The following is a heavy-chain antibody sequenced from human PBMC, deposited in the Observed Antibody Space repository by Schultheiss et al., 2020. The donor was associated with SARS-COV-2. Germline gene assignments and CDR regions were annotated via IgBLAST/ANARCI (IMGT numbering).Heavy chain of an antibody. V-gene: IGHV3-9*01. CDR3: AKDIRLYSSSWYYFDY. Sequence: SLKISCAASGFTFSSYGMNWVRQAPGKGLEWVSGISWNSGSIGYADSVKGRFTISRDNAKNSLYLQMNSLRAEDTALYYCAKDIRLYSSSWYYFDYWGQGTLVTVSS. J-gene: IGHJ4*02. CDR2: ISWNSGSI. CDR1: GFTFSSYG. D-gene: IGHD6-13*01.